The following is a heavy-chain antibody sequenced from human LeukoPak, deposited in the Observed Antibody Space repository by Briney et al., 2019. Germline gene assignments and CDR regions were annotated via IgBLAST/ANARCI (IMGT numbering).Heavy chain of an antibody. Sequence: GGSLRLSCAGSGFTFDEYAMHWVRQAPGKGLEWVAGLSWGRYIIEYAGFVRGRFTISRDNAKNSLYLQMTSLRAEDSAMFYCVRDHVGGSCVDCPLGDAFDTWGQGTMVTVSS. V-gene: IGHV3-9*01. CDR1: GFTFDEYA. CDR3: VRDHVGGSCVDCPLGDAFDT. D-gene: IGHD2-15*01. CDR2: LSWGRYII. J-gene: IGHJ3*02.